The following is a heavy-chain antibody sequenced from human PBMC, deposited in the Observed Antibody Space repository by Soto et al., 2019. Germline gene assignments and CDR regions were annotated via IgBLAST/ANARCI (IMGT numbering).Heavy chain of an antibody. Sequence: EVQLLESGGGLVQPGGSLRLSCAGSGFTFSSYAMSWVRQVPGKGLEWVSAISGSGDTTFYADSVKGRFTISSDNSKNTLYLQMNSLPTEDTATYYCAKDKESSSWANYYYSMDVWGQGTTVTVSS. D-gene: IGHD6-13*01. CDR2: ISGSGDTT. CDR3: AKDKESSSWANYYYSMDV. V-gene: IGHV3-23*01. CDR1: GFTFSSYA. J-gene: IGHJ6*02.